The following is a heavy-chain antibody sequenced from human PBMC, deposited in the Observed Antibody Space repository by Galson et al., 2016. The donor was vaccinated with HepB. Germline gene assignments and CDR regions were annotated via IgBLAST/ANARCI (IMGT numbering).Heavy chain of an antibody. D-gene: IGHD1-26*01. CDR2: ISSGHTYI. Sequence: VRQAPGRGLEWVSCISSGHTYIHYADSVRGRFTISRDNAKNSVSLQMNSLRAEDTAVYFCARDFGIQVVGAVDFDYWGQGTLVTVSS. J-gene: IGHJ4*02. V-gene: IGHV3-21*01. CDR3: ARDFGIQVVGAVDFDY.